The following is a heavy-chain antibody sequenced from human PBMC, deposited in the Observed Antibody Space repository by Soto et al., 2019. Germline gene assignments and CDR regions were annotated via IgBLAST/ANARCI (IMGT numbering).Heavy chain of an antibody. CDR3: ARHGERAVVYFDY. D-gene: IGHD6-19*01. J-gene: IGHJ4*02. Sequence: EESLKISCKGSGYSFTSYWIGWVRQMPGKGLEWMGIIYPGDSDTRYSPSFQGQVTISADKSISTAYLQWSSLKASDTAMYYCARHGERAVVYFDYCGQGTLVTVSS. V-gene: IGHV5-51*01. CDR1: GYSFTSYW. CDR2: IYPGDSDT.